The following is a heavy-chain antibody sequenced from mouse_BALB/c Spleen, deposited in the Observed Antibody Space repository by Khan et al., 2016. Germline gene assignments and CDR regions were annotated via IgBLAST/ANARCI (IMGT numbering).Heavy chain of an antibody. CDR1: GYSITSGFY. CDR3: ARGFYYYALDY. CDR2: ISYDGDN. Sequence: EVQLRESGPGLVKPSQSLSLTCSVTGYSITSGFYWNWIRQFPGNKLEWMGYISYDGDNNYNPSLKNRISLTRDTSKNQFFLKLNSVTTEDTATYYCARGFYYYALDYWGQGTSVTVSS. V-gene: IGHV3-6*02. J-gene: IGHJ4*01.